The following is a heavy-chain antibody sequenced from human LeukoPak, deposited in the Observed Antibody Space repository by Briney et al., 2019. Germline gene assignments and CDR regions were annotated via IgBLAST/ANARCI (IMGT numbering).Heavy chain of an antibody. Sequence: PGGSLRLSCAASGFTFSSYAMHWVRQAPGKGLEWVSGISWNSGSIGYADSVKGRFTISRDNAKNSLYLQMNSLRAEDTALYYCAKDNSGSSSFDYWGQGTLVTVSS. V-gene: IGHV3-9*01. J-gene: IGHJ4*02. CDR1: GFTFSSYA. CDR3: AKDNSGSSSFDY. D-gene: IGHD1-26*01. CDR2: ISWNSGSI.